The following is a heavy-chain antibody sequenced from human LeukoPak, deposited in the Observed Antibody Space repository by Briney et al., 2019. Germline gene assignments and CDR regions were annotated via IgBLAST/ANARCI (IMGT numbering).Heavy chain of an antibody. Sequence: GGSLRLSCAASGFTFSSYGMHWVRQAPGKGLEWVAFIRYDGSNKYYADSVKGRFTISRDNSKNTLYLQMNSLRAEDTAVYYCGKTPWEYGNNCDGFDYWGQGTLVTVSS. V-gene: IGHV3-30*02. J-gene: IGHJ4*02. CDR2: IRYDGSNK. CDR3: GKTPWEYGNNCDGFDY. CDR1: GFTFSSYG. D-gene: IGHD1-26*01.